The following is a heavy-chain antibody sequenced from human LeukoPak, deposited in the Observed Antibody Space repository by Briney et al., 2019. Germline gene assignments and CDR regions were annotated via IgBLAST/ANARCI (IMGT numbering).Heavy chain of an antibody. V-gene: IGHV1-8*01. CDR2: MNPNSGNT. CDR3: ARTYYYYMDV. J-gene: IGHJ6*03. Sequence: ASVKVSCKASGYTFTSYDINWVRQATGQGLEWMGWMNPNSGNTGHAQKFQGRVTMTRNTSISTAYMELSSLRSEDTAVYYCARTYYYYMDVWGKGTTVTISS. CDR1: GYTFTSYD.